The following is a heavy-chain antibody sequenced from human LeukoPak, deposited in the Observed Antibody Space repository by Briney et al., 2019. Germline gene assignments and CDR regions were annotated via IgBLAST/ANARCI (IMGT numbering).Heavy chain of an antibody. J-gene: IGHJ6*03. CDR1: GYTFTSYG. CDR3: ARDLPGLRYFDWLLRADYYYYMDV. D-gene: IGHD3-9*01. Sequence: GASVKVSCKASGYTFTSYGISWVRQAPGQGLEWMGWISAYNGNTNYAQKLQGRVTMTTDTSTSTAYMELRSLRSDDTAVYYCARDLPGLRYFDWLLRADYYYYMDVWGKGTTVTISS. CDR2: ISAYNGNT. V-gene: IGHV1-18*01.